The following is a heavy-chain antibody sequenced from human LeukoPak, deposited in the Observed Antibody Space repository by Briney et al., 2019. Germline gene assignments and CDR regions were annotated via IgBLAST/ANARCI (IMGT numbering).Heavy chain of an antibody. CDR1: GGSIRSNSYY. J-gene: IGHJ6*03. CDR2: IYYSGST. V-gene: IGHV4-39*01. CDR3: ARRRGDDSRIYYIKYYYDYYMDV. D-gene: IGHD3-10*01. Sequence: SETLSLTCTVSGGSIRSNSYYWGWIRQPPGKGLEWIGTIYYSGSTNYNPSLKSRVTISVDTSKNQFSLKLSSVTAADTAVYYCARRRGDDSRIYYIKYYYDYYMDVWGKGTTVTVSS.